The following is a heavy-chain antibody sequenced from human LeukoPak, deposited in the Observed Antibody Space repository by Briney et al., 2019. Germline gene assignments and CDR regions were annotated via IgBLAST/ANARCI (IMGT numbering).Heavy chain of an antibody. CDR3: AKEILGYYTNMDV. J-gene: IGHJ6*03. CDR2: ISGSGGST. CDR1: GFTFSSYA. D-gene: IGHD2/OR15-2a*01. V-gene: IGHV3-23*01. Sequence: PGGSLRLSCGASGFTFSSYAMSWVRQAPGKGLEWVSVISGSGGSTYYADSVRGRFTISRDNSKNTVYLQMNSLRAEDTAVYYCAKEILGYYTNMDVWGRGTTVTVSS.